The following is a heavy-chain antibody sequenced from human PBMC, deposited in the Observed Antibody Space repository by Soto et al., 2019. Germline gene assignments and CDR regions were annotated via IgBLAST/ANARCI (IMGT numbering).Heavy chain of an antibody. V-gene: IGHV1-8*01. CDR2: MNPNSGNT. CDR1: GYTFTSYD. J-gene: IGHJ5*02. CDR3: ARGRQNMGGDWFDP. Sequence: QVQLVQSGAEVKKPGASVKVSCKASGYTFTSYDINWVRQATGQGLEWMGWMNPNSGNTGYAQKFKGRVTMTRNTSISTAYMELSSLRSEDTAVYYCARGRQNMGGDWFDPWGQGTLVTVSS.